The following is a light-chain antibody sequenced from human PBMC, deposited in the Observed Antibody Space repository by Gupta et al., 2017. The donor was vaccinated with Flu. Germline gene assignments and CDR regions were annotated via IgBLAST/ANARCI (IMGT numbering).Light chain of an antibody. CDR2: WAS. CDR3: QQDDSTSYT. J-gene: IGKJ2*01. V-gene: IGKV4-1*01. CDR1: QSVLYSSNNKNY. Sequence: DIVMTQSPDSLAVSLGERATINCKSSQSVLYSSNNKNYLAWYQQKPGQPPKLLIYWASTRESGVPDRFSGSGSGTDFTLTISSLHAEDVAVYYCQQDDSTSYTFGQGTKMEIK.